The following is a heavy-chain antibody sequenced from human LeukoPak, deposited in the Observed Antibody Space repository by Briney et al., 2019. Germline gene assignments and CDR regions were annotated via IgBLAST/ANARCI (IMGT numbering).Heavy chain of an antibody. J-gene: IGHJ5*01. V-gene: IGHV1-18*01. CDR3: ARDLLHGTGNWFDS. Sequence: VASVKVSFKASGYTFSNYGISWVRQAPGQGLEWMGWISAYNGNTNYAQKLQGRVTMTTDTSTSTAYMELRSLRSDDTAVYYCARDLLHGTGNWFDSWGQGTLVTVSS. D-gene: IGHD1-1*01. CDR1: GYTFSNYG. CDR2: ISAYNGNT.